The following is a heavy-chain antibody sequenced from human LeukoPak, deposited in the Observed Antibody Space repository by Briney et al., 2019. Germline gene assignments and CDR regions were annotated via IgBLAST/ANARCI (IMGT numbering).Heavy chain of an antibody. CDR1: GFTFSSYE. J-gene: IGHJ4*02. D-gene: IGHD2-21*02. CDR3: TMAYCGGDCYSSFFDY. Sequence: GGSLRLSCAASGFTFSSYEMNWVRQAPGKGLEWVSYISSSGSTIYYADSVKGRFTTSRDNAKNSLYLQMNSLRAEDTAVYYCTMAYCGGDCYSSFFDYWGQGTLVTVSS. V-gene: IGHV3-48*03. CDR2: ISSSGSTI.